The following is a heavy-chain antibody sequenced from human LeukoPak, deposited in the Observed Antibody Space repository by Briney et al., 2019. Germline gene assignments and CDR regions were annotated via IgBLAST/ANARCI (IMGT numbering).Heavy chain of an antibody. CDR3: AGGRTYSSSTLEDY. Sequence: GGSLRLSCAASGFTFRSYEMNWVRQAPGKGLEWVSYISSSSSTIYYTDSVKGRFTISRDNSKNTLYLQMDSLRADDTAVYYCAGGRTYSSSTLEDYWGQGTLVTVSS. CDR2: ISSSSSTI. CDR1: GFTFRSYE. V-gene: IGHV3-48*01. J-gene: IGHJ4*02. D-gene: IGHD6-13*01.